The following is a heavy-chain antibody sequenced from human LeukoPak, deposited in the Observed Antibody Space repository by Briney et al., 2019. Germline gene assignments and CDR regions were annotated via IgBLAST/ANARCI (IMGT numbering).Heavy chain of an antibody. CDR2: INWNGGST. J-gene: IGHJ4*02. CDR1: GFTFDDYG. CDR3: ARDWAGSGYNLGYYFDY. Sequence: GGSLRLSCAASGFTFDDYGMSWVRQAPGKGLEWVSGINWNGGSTGYADSVKGRFTISRDNAKNSLYLQMNSLRAEDTASYYCARDWAGSGYNLGYYFDYWGQGTLVTVSS. D-gene: IGHD5-24*01. V-gene: IGHV3-20*04.